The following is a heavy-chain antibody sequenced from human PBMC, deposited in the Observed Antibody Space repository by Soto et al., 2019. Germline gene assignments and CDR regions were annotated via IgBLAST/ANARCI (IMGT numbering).Heavy chain of an antibody. Sequence: TLSLTCAVYGGSFSGYYWSWIRQPPGKGLEWIGEINHSGSTNYNPSLKSGVTISVDTSKNQFSLKLSSVTAADTAVYYCARGRGGSCYLNYWGQGTMVTVSS. J-gene: IGHJ4*02. CDR2: INHSGST. V-gene: IGHV4-34*01. CDR3: ARGRGGSCYLNY. CDR1: GGSFSGYY. D-gene: IGHD2-15*01.